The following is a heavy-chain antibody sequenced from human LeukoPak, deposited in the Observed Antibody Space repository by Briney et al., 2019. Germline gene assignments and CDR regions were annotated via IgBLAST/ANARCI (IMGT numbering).Heavy chain of an antibody. CDR1: GGSIRSYY. V-gene: IGHV4-59*01. CDR2: IYYSGST. J-gene: IGHJ4*02. D-gene: IGHD2-2*03. CDR3: ARGLGGYCSSTSCYELDY. Sequence: SETLSLTCTVSGGSIRSYYWSWIRQPPGKGLEWIGYIYYSGSTNYNPSLKSRVTISVDTSKNQFSLKLSSVTAVDTAVYYCARGLGGYCSSTSCYELDYWGQGTLVTVSS.